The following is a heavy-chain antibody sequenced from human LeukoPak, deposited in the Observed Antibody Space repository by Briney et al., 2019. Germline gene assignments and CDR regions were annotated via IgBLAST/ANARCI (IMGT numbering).Heavy chain of an antibody. Sequence: GGSLRLSCAASGFTFSSYAMSWVRQAPGKGLEWVSAISGSGGSTYYADSVKGRFTISRDNSKNTLYLQMNSLRAEDTAVYYCARDLFRGYSYGLVDYWGQGPLVTVSS. J-gene: IGHJ4*02. CDR2: ISGSGGST. CDR1: GFTFSSYA. V-gene: IGHV3-23*01. D-gene: IGHD5-18*01. CDR3: ARDLFRGYSYGLVDY.